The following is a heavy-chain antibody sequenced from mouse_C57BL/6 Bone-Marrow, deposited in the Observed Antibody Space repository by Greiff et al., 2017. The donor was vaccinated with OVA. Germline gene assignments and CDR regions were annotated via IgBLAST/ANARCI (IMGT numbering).Heavy chain of an antibody. CDR2: IDPETGGT. CDR3: TRGGYYSNSGFAY. V-gene: IGHV1-15*01. Sequence: VNVVESGAELVRPGASVTLSCKASGYTFTDYEMHWVKQTPVHGLEWIGAIDPETGGTAYNQKFKGKAILTADKSSSTAYMELRSLTSEDSAVYYCTRGGYYSNSGFAYWGQGTLVTVSA. J-gene: IGHJ3*01. D-gene: IGHD2-5*01. CDR1: GYTFTDYE.